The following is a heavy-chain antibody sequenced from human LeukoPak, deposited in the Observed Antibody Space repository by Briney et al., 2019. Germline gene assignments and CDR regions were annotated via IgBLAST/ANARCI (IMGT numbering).Heavy chain of an antibody. V-gene: IGHV3-48*01. CDR1: GFTFSSFA. CDR3: ARGSYFDWLFKEGDY. J-gene: IGHJ4*02. CDR2: ISSSSSTI. D-gene: IGHD3-9*01. Sequence: GRALRLSCAASGFTFSSFAMHWVRQAPGKGLEWVSYISSSSSTIYYADSVKGRFTISRDNAKNSLYLQMNSLRAEDTAVYYCARGSYFDWLFKEGDYWGQGPLVTVSS.